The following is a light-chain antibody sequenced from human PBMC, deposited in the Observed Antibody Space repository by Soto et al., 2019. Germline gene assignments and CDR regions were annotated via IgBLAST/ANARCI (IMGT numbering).Light chain of an antibody. V-gene: IGKV3-15*01. J-gene: IGKJ2*01. Sequence: EIVMTQSPATLSVSPGERASLSCRASQSVGSNLAWYQQTAGQAPRLLIYGASTRATGIPARFSGSGSGTPFTLTISSLQSEDFAVYSCQQYTNWPYTFGQGT. CDR3: QQYTNWPYT. CDR1: QSVGSN. CDR2: GAS.